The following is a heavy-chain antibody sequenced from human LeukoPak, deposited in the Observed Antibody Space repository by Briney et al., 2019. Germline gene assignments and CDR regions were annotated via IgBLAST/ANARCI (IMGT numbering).Heavy chain of an antibody. J-gene: IGHJ6*02. CDR2: INPGGGST. V-gene: IGHV1-46*01. D-gene: IGHD4-23*01. Sequence: ASVKVSCKAAGYIFTNYYLHWVRQAPGQGLEWMGIINPGGGSTSYAQKFQGRVTMTRDTSTSTVYMELSSLRSEDTAVYYCTRADFGGNSDYYYYGMDVWGQGTTVTVYS. CDR3: TRADFGGNSDYYYYGMDV. CDR1: GYIFTNYY.